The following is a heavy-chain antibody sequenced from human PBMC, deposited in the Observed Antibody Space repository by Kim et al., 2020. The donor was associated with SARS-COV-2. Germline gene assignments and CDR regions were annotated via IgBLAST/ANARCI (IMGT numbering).Heavy chain of an antibody. D-gene: IGHD6-13*01. CDR3: ARDIFSRGVRIAAAGFDY. Sequence: SETLSLTCTVSGGSISSYYWSWIRQPAGKGLEWIGRIYTSGSTNYNPSLKSRVTMSVDTSKNQFSLKLSSVTAADTAVYYCARDIFSRGVRIAAAGFDYWGQGTLVTVSS. V-gene: IGHV4-4*07. CDR1: GGSISSYY. J-gene: IGHJ4*02. CDR2: IYTSGST.